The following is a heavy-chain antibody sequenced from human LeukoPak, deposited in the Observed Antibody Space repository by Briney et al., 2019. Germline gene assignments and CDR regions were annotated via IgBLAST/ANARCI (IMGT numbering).Heavy chain of an antibody. Sequence: GRSLRLSCAASGFTFSSYAMHWVRQAPGKGLEWVAVVSYDGSSKYYADSVKGRFTISRVNSKNTLYLQMNSLRAEDTAVYYCAKDGGCSSTTCYSPYYFDYWGQGTLVTVSS. V-gene: IGHV3-30*04. CDR3: AKDGGCSSTTCYSPYYFDY. CDR1: GFTFSSYA. J-gene: IGHJ4*02. CDR2: VSYDGSSK. D-gene: IGHD2-2*01.